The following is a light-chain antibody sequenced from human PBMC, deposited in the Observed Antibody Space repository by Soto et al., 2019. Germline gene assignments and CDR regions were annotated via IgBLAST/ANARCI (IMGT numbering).Light chain of an antibody. J-gene: IGKJ4*01. CDR1: QSISSW. CDR2: KAS. Sequence: DIQMTQSPSTLSASVGDRVTITCRASQSISSWLAWYQQKQGKAPKLLIYKASSLVSGVPSRFSGSGSGTXXXLXXRXLQPDDFATYXXQQFNIYPLTFGVGTKVEIK. CDR3: QQFNIYPLT. V-gene: IGKV1-5*03.